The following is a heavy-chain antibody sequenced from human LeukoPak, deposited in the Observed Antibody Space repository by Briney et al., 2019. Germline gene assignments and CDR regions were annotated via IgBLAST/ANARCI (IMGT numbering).Heavy chain of an antibody. V-gene: IGHV4-30-4*01. J-gene: IGHJ5*02. D-gene: IGHD2-2*02. CDR1: GGSISSGDYY. Sequence: SETLSLTCTVSGGSISSGDYYWSWIRQPPGKGLEWIGYIYYSGSTYYNPSLKSRVTISVDTSKNQFSLKLSSVTAADTAVYYCARDNIVVVPAAIIGSWFDPWGQGTLVTVSS. CDR2: IYYSGST. CDR3: ARDNIVVVPAAIIGSWFDP.